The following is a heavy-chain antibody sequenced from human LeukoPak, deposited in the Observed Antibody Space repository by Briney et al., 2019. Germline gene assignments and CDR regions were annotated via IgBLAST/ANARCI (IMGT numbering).Heavy chain of an antibody. V-gene: IGHV3-23*01. J-gene: IGHJ4*02. Sequence: GGSLRLSCAASGFTFSSSAMSWVRQAPGKGLEWVSSISGSGSGGSTYYADSVKGRFTISRDNSKNTLYLQMNSLIAEDTAVYYCAKSGYNRFGYWGQGTRVTVFS. CDR1: GFTFSSSA. D-gene: IGHD5-24*01. CDR3: AKSGYNRFGY. CDR2: ISGSGSGGST.